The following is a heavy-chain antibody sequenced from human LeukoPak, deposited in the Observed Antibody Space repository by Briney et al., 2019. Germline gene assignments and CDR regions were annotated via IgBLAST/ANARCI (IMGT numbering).Heavy chain of an antibody. CDR3: ARGKSQAPKDY. J-gene: IGHJ4*02. CDR1: GGSFSGYY. V-gene: IGHV4-34*01. CDR2: INHSGST. Sequence: SETLSLTCAVYGGSFSGYYWSWIRQPPGKGLEWIGEINHSGSTNYNPSLKSRVTISADTSKNQFSLKLSSVTAADTAVYYCARGKSQAPKDYWGQGTLVTVSS.